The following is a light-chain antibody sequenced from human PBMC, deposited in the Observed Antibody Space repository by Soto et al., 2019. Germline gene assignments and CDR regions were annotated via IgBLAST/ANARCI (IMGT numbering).Light chain of an antibody. CDR2: DAS. J-gene: IGKJ3*01. Sequence: EIVLTQSPATLSLSPGERATLSCRASQSVSSSLAWYQQKPGQSPRLLIYDASKRATGIQARFGGSGSGTDFNLTISSLEPEDFAVYYGQQRSNGPPFTFGPGTKVDI. CDR1: QSVSSS. CDR3: QQRSNGPPFT. V-gene: IGKV3-11*01.